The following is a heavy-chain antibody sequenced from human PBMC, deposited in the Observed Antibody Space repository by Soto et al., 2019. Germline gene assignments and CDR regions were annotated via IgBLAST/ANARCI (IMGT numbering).Heavy chain of an antibody. Sequence: ASVKGSCKASGYTLTGYYMHWVRQAPGQGLEWMGWINPNSGGTNYAQKFQGRVTMTRDTSTSTVYMELSSLRSEDTAVYYCARELLTRKYGMDVWGQGTTVTVSS. J-gene: IGHJ6*02. CDR2: INPNSGGT. D-gene: IGHD2-15*01. CDR3: ARELLTRKYGMDV. V-gene: IGHV1-2*02. CDR1: GYTLTGYY.